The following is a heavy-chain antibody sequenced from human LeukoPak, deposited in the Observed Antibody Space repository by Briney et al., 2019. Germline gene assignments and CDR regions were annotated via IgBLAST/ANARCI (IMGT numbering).Heavy chain of an antibody. J-gene: IGHJ5*02. CDR2: INPNSGGT. V-gene: IGHV1-2*02. Sequence: GASVKVSCKASGYTFTGYYMHWVRQAPGQGLEWMGWINPNSGGTNYAQKFQGRVTMTRDTSISTAYMELSRLRSDDTAVYYCASSSGATLAGYSSSLYWFDPWGQGTLVTVSS. CDR1: GYTFTGYY. CDR3: ASSSGATLAGYSSSLYWFDP. D-gene: IGHD6-13*01.